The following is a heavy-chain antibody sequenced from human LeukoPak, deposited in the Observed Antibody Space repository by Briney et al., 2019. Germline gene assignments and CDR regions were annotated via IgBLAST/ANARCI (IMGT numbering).Heavy chain of an antibody. Sequence: GGSLRLSCAAPGFTFSSYWMHCVRQTPGKGLVWVSRINNDGSLTNYADSVKGRFTISRDNAKNTLYLQMNSLRAEDTAVYYCARPGIALAGDYWGQGALVTVSS. CDR3: ARPGIALAGDY. V-gene: IGHV3-74*01. D-gene: IGHD6-19*01. CDR2: INNDGSLT. J-gene: IGHJ4*02. CDR1: GFTFSSYW.